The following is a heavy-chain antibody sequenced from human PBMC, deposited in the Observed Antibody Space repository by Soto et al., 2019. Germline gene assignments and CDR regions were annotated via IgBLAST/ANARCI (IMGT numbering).Heavy chain of an antibody. Sequence: ASVQVSCQASGSTFPSYYMHWVRQAPGQGLEWMGIINPSGGSTSYAQKFQGRVTMTRDTSMSTVYMELSSLRSEDTAVYYCARALAMTSAFDIWGQGTMVTVSS. J-gene: IGHJ3*02. CDR2: INPSGGST. CDR3: ARALAMTSAFDI. V-gene: IGHV1-46*01. CDR1: GSTFPSYY.